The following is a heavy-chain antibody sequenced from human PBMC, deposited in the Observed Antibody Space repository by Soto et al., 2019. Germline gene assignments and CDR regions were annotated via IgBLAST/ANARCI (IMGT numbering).Heavy chain of an antibody. J-gene: IGHJ4*02. V-gene: IGHV3-30*18. Sequence: GGAPSISCAASGFTQSCYCKHCVRQAPNQGLEWVAVISYDGSNKYYADSVKGRFTISRDNSKNTLYLQMNSLRAEDTAVYYCAKDPQGIAAAGPFDYWGQGTLVTVSS. CDR3: AKDPQGIAAAGPFDY. CDR2: ISYDGSNK. D-gene: IGHD6-13*01. CDR1: GFTQSCYC.